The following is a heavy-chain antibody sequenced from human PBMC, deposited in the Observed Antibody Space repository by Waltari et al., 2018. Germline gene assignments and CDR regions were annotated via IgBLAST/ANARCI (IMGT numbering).Heavy chain of an antibody. CDR2: INQDGSGT. CDR3: ARDRGWGWLDP. J-gene: IGHJ5*02. V-gene: IGHV3-7*01. Sequence: EVQLVESGGGLVQPGGSLRLSCAASGFPFSSHWMNWVSQAPGKGLEWVARINQDGSGTYYVDSLKGRFTISRDNAKNSLYLQMNSLRVEDTAIYYCARDRGWGWLDPWGQGTLVTVSS. D-gene: IGHD3-10*01. CDR1: GFPFSSHW.